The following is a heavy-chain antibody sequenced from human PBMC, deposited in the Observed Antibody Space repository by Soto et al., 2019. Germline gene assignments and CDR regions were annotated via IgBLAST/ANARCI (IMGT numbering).Heavy chain of an antibody. J-gene: IGHJ3*02. D-gene: IGHD6-25*01. CDR2: INGDGTRT. Sequence: GGSLRLSCAASGFTFDSSWMHWVRQGAGKGLVWVSRINGDGTRTSYADSVKGRFTISRDNAKNTVYLEMDSLRVEDTAVYYCTRWDFSGAKAVHNWGQGTMVTVSS. CDR3: TRWDFSGAKAVHN. CDR1: GFTFDSSW. V-gene: IGHV3-74*01.